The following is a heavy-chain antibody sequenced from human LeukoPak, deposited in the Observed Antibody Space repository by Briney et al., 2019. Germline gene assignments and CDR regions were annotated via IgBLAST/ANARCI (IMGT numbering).Heavy chain of an antibody. J-gene: IGHJ6*02. Sequence: SETLSLTCTVSGGPISSSNYYWGWIRQPPGKGLEWIGGVYYSGTTYDNPSLKSRVTVSVDTSKNQFSLKLSSVTAADTAVYYCARRFRVIMVRGPPGYGMDVWGQGTTVTVSS. CDR2: VYYSGTT. CDR1: GGPISSSNYY. V-gene: IGHV4-39*01. CDR3: ARRFRVIMVRGPPGYGMDV. D-gene: IGHD3-10*01.